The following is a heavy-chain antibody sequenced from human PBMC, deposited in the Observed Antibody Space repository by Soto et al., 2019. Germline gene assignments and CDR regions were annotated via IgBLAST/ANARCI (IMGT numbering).Heavy chain of an antibody. CDR3: AKNLPRTGSFDY. D-gene: IGHD2-15*01. J-gene: IGHJ4*02. V-gene: IGHV4-59*08. Sequence: SETLSLTCTVFGGSIDDYYWSWIRQSPGKGLEWIGHISDKGSTDYNPSLKSRATISVDRSKNQFSLKVTSVTAADTAVYYCAKNLPRTGSFDYWGQGTVVTVSS. CDR1: GGSIDDYY. CDR2: ISDKGST.